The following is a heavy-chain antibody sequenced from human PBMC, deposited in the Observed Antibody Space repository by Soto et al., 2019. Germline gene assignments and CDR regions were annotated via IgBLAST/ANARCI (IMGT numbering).Heavy chain of an antibody. CDR1: GGSISSYY. D-gene: IGHD7-27*01. CDR2: IYYSGST. Sequence: SETLSLTCTVSGGSISSYYWSWIRQPPGKGLEWIGYIYYSGSTNYNPSLKSRVTISVDTSKNQFSLQLSSVTAADTAVYYCARCLGIAYAFDIWGQGTMVTVSS. J-gene: IGHJ3*02. CDR3: ARCLGIAYAFDI. V-gene: IGHV4-59*01.